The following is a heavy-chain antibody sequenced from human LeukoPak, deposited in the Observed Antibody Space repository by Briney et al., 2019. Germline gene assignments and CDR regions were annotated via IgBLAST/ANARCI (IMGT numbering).Heavy chain of an antibody. CDR3: ARRNTAMGNTDAFDI. CDR1: GGSISSGGYS. CDR2: IYHSGST. D-gene: IGHD5-18*01. J-gene: IGHJ3*02. Sequence: TLSLTCAVSGGSISSGGYSWSWLRQPPGKGLEWIGYIYHSGSTYYNPSLKSRVTISVDRSKNQFSLKLSSVTAADTAVYYCARRNTAMGNTDAFDIWGQGTMVTVSS. V-gene: IGHV4-30-2*01.